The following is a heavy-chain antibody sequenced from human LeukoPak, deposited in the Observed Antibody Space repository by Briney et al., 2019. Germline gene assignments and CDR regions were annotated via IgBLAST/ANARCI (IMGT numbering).Heavy chain of an antibody. J-gene: IGHJ4*02. Sequence: SVKVSCKASGGTFSSYAISWVRQAPGQGLEWMGRIIPILGIANYAQKFQGRVTITADKSTSTAYMELSSLRSEDTAVYYCERDQGQQLGNWGQGTLVTVSS. CDR1: GGTFSSYA. CDR3: ERDQGQQLGN. V-gene: IGHV1-69*04. D-gene: IGHD6-13*01. CDR2: IIPILGIA.